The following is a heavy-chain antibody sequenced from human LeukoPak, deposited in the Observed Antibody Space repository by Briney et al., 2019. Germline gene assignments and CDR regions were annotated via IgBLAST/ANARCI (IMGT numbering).Heavy chain of an antibody. CDR3: ARRSGSFQGDYNFDY. D-gene: IGHD1-26*01. CDR2: IYPGDSDT. Sequence: GESLKISCKGSGYSFTSYWIGWARQMPGKGLEWMGIIYPGDSDTRYSPSFQGQVTISADKSISTAYLQWSSLKASDTAMYYCARRSGSFQGDYNFDYWGQGTLVTVSS. J-gene: IGHJ4*02. V-gene: IGHV5-51*01. CDR1: GYSFTSYW.